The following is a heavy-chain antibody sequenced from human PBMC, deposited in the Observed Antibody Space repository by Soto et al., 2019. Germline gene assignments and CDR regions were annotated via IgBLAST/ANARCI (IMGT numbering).Heavy chain of an antibody. CDR1: GFTFSTYS. CDR3: AREYTAWPLAYGLDV. CDR2: ISSRSDI. J-gene: IGHJ6*02. D-gene: IGHD2-2*02. V-gene: IGHV3-21*01. Sequence: XGSLRLSCVGSGFTFSTYSINWVRQAPGKGLDWVSSISSRSDIYYADSVKGRFTISRDNAKNSVSLQMNSLRAEDTAVYYCAREYTAWPLAYGLDVWGQGNTVTVSS.